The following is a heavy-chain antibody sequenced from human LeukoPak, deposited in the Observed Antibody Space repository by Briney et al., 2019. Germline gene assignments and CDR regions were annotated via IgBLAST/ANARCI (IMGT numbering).Heavy chain of an antibody. Sequence: SSETLSLTCTVSGGSISSSSYYWGWIRQPPGKGLEWIGSIYYSGNTYYNPSLKSRVTISVDTSKNQFSLKLSSVTAADTAVYYCARGHTAMASLYFDYWGQGTLVTVSS. CDR1: GGSISSSSYY. D-gene: IGHD5-18*01. V-gene: IGHV4-39*07. J-gene: IGHJ4*02. CDR3: ARGHTAMASLYFDY. CDR2: IYYSGNT.